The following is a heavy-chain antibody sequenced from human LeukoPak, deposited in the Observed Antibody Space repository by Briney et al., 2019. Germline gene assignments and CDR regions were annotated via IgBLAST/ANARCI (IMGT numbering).Heavy chain of an antibody. D-gene: IGHD6-13*01. Sequence: WASVKLSCKASGYPFSSYNIHWVRQARGQGLEGVGLTGSATSLPQKFRGRVTVTRDTSTNTAFMELRSLRFEDTAVYYCATETGSSSWYYWGQGTLVTVSS. CDR3: ATETGSSSWYY. CDR1: GYPFSSYN. CDR2: LTGSAT. J-gene: IGHJ4*02. V-gene: IGHV1-46*01.